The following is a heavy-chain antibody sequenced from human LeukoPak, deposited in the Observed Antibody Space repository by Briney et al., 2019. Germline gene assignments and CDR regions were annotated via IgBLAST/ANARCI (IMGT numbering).Heavy chain of an antibody. CDR3: ARQITMIVVVINDAFDI. CDR1: GYTFATYG. J-gene: IGHJ3*02. V-gene: IGHV1-18*01. CDR2: INPYNGNT. Sequence: GASVTVSCTTSGYTFATYGIGWVRQAPGEGLEWMGWINPYNGNTNYAQKVQGRVTITTDTSTNTTYMELRSLTSDDTAVYYCARQITMIVVVINDAFDIWGQGTMVTVSS. D-gene: IGHD3-22*01.